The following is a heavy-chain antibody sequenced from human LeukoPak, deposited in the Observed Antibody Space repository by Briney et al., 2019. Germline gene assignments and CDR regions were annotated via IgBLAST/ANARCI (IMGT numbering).Heavy chain of an antibody. V-gene: IGHV4-4*02. D-gene: IGHD2-2*01. J-gene: IGHJ4*02. CDR3: ARAGQGYCTSAGGFLSLDY. Sequence: SETLSLTCAVSGGSGGSISSSHYWRWVRQPPGKGLEWIGEIYHSGSTNYNPSLKSRVTISVDKSKNQFSLKLNSVTAADTAVYYCARAGQGYCTSAGGFLSLDYWGQGTLVTGSS. CDR2: IYHSGST. CDR1: GGSGGSISSSHY.